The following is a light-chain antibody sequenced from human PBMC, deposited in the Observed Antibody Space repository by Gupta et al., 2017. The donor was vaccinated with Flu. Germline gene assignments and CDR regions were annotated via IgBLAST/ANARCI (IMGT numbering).Light chain of an antibody. CDR3: SSYTTTIVL. CDR2: KVN. CDR1: SSDIGAYDY. V-gene: IGLV2-14*01. Sequence: QSALTQPASVSGSPGQSITISCPGTSSDIGAYDYVSWYQQHPGKAPKLMIYKVNNRPSGVSNRFSGSKSGNTASLTISGLQAEDEADYYCSSYTTTIVLFGGGTKLTVL. J-gene: IGLJ2*01.